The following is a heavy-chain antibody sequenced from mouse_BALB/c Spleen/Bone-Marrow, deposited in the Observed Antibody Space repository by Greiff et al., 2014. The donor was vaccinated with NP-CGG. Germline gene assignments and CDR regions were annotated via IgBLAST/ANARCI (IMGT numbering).Heavy chain of an antibody. Sequence: EVMLVESGGGLVQPGGSLKLSCVASGFTFSSYGMSWVRQTPDKRLELVATINNNGGSTYYPDSVKGQFTISRDNAKNTLYLQMSGLKSEDSAMYYCARVDGWYFDVWGAGTTVTVSS. J-gene: IGHJ1*01. CDR1: GFTFSSYG. V-gene: IGHV5-6-3*01. CDR2: INNNGGST. CDR3: ARVDGWYFDV.